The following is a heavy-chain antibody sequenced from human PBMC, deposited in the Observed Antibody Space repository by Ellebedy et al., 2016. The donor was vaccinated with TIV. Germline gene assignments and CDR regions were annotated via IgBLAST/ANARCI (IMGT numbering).Heavy chain of an antibody. Sequence: GGSLRLSCVASRFSFNSYWMSWVRQAPGKGLEWVCNINQDGSGRYYVDSVKGRFTISRVNAKESLYLQMNSLRAEDTAIYYCATDGSYGDYLSPTHAFVMWGQGTLVTVSA. V-gene: IGHV3-7*03. D-gene: IGHD4-17*01. CDR2: INQDGSGR. CDR1: RFSFNSYW. CDR3: ATDGSYGDYLSPTHAFVM. J-gene: IGHJ3*02.